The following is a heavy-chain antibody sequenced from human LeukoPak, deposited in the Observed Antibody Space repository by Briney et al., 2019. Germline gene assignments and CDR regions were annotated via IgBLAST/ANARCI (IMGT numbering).Heavy chain of an antibody. CDR1: GATFSNLW. J-gene: IGHJ6*02. V-gene: IGHV3-15*07. D-gene: IGHD2/OR15-2a*01. CDR2: IKSNVDGGTR. CDR3: AKNMGPEYYYGMDV. Sequence: GGSLRLSCVVSGATFSNLWMNWVRQAPGKGLEWVGRIKSNVDGGTRDYAAPLKGRFTISRDDSKNTLYLQMNSLRAEDTAIYYCAKNMGPEYYYGMDVWGQGTTVTVSS.